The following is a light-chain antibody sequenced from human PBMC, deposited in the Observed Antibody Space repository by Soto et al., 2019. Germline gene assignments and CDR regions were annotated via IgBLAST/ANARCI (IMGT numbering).Light chain of an antibody. CDR1: QSVSGN. V-gene: IGKV3-15*01. CDR2: GAS. Sequence: EIVMTQSPATLSVSIGERATLSCRASQSVSGNLAWYQQKPGQAPRLLIYGASTRATGIPARFSGSGSGTEFTLTISSLQSEDFAVYYCQQYNNWPGTFGQGTKVEIK. CDR3: QQYNNWPGT. J-gene: IGKJ1*01.